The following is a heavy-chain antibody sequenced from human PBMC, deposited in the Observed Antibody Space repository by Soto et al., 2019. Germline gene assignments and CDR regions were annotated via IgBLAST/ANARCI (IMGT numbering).Heavy chain of an antibody. D-gene: IGHD2-15*01. Sequence: ASVKVSCKASGYTFSGYDIHWVRQAPGQGLEWMGWINPNSGDTNYAQKFQGWVTMTRDTSISTAYMELSRLRSDDTAVYYCARSALSAFCSGSRCSWVIKWLESWGKGTVVNVCS. J-gene: IGHJ5*02. V-gene: IGHV1-2*04. CDR3: ARSALSAFCSGSRCSWVIKWLES. CDR1: GYTFSGYD. CDR2: INPNSGDT.